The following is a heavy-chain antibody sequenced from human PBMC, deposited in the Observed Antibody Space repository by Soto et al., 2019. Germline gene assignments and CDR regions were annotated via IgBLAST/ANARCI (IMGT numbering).Heavy chain of an antibody. D-gene: IGHD3-3*01. CDR1: GFTFSSYG. V-gene: IGHV3-33*01. J-gene: IGHJ6*03. CDR2: IWYDGSNK. Sequence: GGSLRLSCAASGFTFSSYGMHWVRQAPGKGLEWVAVIWYDGSNKYYADSVKGRFTISRDNSKNTLYLQMNSLRAEDTAVYYCARGRYYDFWSGYHPKHDYYYYYMDVWGKGTTVTVSS. CDR3: ARGRYYDFWSGYHPKHDYYYYYMDV.